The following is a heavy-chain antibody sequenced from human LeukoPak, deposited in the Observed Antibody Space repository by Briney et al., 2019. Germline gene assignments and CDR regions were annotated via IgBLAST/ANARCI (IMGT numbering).Heavy chain of an antibody. CDR2: INPDGSRT. V-gene: IGHV3-74*01. CDR1: GFTFTTYW. CDR3: AKDLRGYRDY. Sequence: GGSLRLSCAASGFTFTTYWMSWVRQAPGKGLVWVSRINPDGSRTDYADSVKGRFTISRDNAKNTLYLQMNRLRAEDTAVYYCAKDLRGYRDYWGQGTLVTVSS. J-gene: IGHJ4*02. D-gene: IGHD3-22*01.